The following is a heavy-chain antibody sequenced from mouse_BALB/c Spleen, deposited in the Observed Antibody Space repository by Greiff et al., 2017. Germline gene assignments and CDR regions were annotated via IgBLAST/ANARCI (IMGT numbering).Heavy chain of an antibody. CDR1: GYTFTSYW. D-gene: IGHD3-3*01. CDR2: INPSTGYT. V-gene: IGHV1-7*01. J-gene: IGHJ4*01. Sequence: QVQLKQSGAELAKPGASVKMSCKASGYTFTSYWMHWVKQRPGQGLEWIGYINPSTGYTEYNQKFKDKATLTADKSSSTAYMQLSSLTSEDSAVYYCARWRDVGAMDYWGQGTSVTVSS. CDR3: ARWRDVGAMDY.